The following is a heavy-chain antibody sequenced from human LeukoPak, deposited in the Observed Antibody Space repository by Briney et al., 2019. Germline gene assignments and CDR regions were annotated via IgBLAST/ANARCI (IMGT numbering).Heavy chain of an antibody. Sequence: PGRSLRLSCAASGFTFSSYAMHWVRQAPGKGLEWVAVISYDGSNKYYADSVKGRFTISRDNSKNTLYLQMNSLRAEDTAVYYCARVQGDKFYGDYGYYYGMDVWGQGTTVTVSS. CDR1: GFTFSSYA. CDR2: ISYDGSNK. D-gene: IGHD4-17*01. V-gene: IGHV3-30-3*01. CDR3: ARVQGDKFYGDYGYYYGMDV. J-gene: IGHJ6*02.